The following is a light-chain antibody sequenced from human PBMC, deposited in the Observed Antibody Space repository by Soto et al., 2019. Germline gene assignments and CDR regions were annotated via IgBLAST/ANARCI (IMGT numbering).Light chain of an antibody. CDR1: QFLSSY. J-gene: IGKJ1*01. V-gene: IGKV3-20*01. CDR2: GAS. CDR3: QQYGDSRT. Sequence: EIVLTQSPATLSLSPGERATLSCRASQFLSSYLAWYQQIPGQAPRLLIFGASSRATAIPDRFSGSGSGTDFTLSISRLEPEDFAVYYCQQYGDSRTFGQGTKVDIK.